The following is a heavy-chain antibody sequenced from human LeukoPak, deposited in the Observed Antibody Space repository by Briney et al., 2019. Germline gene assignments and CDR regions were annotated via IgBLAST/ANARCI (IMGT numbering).Heavy chain of an antibody. D-gene: IGHD2-2*01. V-gene: IGHV4-39*01. CDR3: ARRHCSSTSCYPGPLDF. CDR2: ISYSGNT. Sequence: PSETLSLTCNVSGGSISSSSYYWGWIRQPPGKGVEWIGSISYSGNTYYNPSLTTRVTVSVDTAKNLFSLKLNFVTAADTAVYYCARRHCSSTSCYPGPLDFWGQGTLVTVSS. CDR1: GGSISSSSYY. J-gene: IGHJ4*02.